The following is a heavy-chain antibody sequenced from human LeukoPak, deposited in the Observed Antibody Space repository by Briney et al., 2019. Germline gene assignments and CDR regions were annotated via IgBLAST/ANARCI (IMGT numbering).Heavy chain of an antibody. CDR1: GFTFSSYA. V-gene: IGHV3-23*01. CDR3: AKMAPRLRYFDWLPPVDY. J-gene: IGHJ4*02. CDR2: ISGSGGST. D-gene: IGHD3-9*01. Sequence: GGSLRLSCAAPGFTFSSYAMSWVRQAPGKGLEWVSAISGSGGSTYYADSVKGRFTISRDNSKNTLYLQMNSLRAEDTAVYYCAKMAPRLRYFDWLPPVDYWGQGTLVTVSS.